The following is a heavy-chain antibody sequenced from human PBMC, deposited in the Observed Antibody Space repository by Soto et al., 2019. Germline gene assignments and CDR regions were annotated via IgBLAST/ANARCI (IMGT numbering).Heavy chain of an antibody. CDR3: VKSHIVVVTAILYFDY. Sequence: GESLKISCSASGFTFSSYAMHWVRQAPGKGLEYVSAISSNGGSTYYADSVKGRFTISRDNSKNTLYLQMSSLRAEDTAVYYCVKSHIVVVTAILYFDYWGQGTLVTVSS. J-gene: IGHJ4*02. D-gene: IGHD2-21*02. CDR2: ISSNGGST. V-gene: IGHV3-64D*09. CDR1: GFTFSSYA.